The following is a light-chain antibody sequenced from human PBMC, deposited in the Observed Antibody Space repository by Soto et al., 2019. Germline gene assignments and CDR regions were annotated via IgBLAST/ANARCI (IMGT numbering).Light chain of an antibody. CDR2: LGY. J-gene: IGKJ1*01. V-gene: IGKV2-28*01. CDR3: MQTLESRT. CDR1: RILLKANGYTY. Sequence: DIVMTQSPLSLTVTSGEPASISCRFSRILLKANGYTYFHWFLQKPGQSPQLLIYLGYNRAPGVPDRFSGTGSGTDFTLKISRVEAEDVGVYYCMQTLESRTFGQGTKVDIK.